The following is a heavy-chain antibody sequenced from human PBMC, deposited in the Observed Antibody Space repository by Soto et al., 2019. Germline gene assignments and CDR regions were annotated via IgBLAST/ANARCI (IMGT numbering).Heavy chain of an antibody. D-gene: IGHD1-26*01. CDR1: GFTYSTYA. J-gene: IGHJ6*02. V-gene: IGHV3-23*01. CDR2: ISGGGGAT. Sequence: EVQLLESGGGLVQPGGSLRLSCAASGFTYSTYAMTWVRQAPGKGLEWVAGISGGGGATSYADSVKGRFTISRDTSKNTLFLQMNSLRAEDTAVYYCAKAKGRSNFYYSGLDVWGQGTTVTVSS. CDR3: AKAKGRSNFYYSGLDV.